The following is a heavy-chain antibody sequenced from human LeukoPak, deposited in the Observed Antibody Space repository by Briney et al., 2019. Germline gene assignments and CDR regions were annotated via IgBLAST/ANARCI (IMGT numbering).Heavy chain of an antibody. CDR3: ARGAISSWYED. Sequence: GGSLRLSCAGSGFTVSSSYMSGVRQAPGKGLEWVSVLYSGGSIFYADSVKGRFTISRDISKNMLYLQMNSLRADDTAVYYCARGAISSWYEDWGQGTLVTVSS. CDR1: GFTVSSSY. J-gene: IGHJ4*02. D-gene: IGHD6-13*01. CDR2: LYSGGSI. V-gene: IGHV3-66*01.